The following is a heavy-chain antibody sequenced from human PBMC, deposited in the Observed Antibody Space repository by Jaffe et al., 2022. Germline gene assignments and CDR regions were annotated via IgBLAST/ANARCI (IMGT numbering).Heavy chain of an antibody. Sequence: EVQLLESGGGLVQPGGSLRLSCAASGFTFSTYAMAWVRQAPGKGLEGVSGIIDSGGDTYYADSVKGRFTISRDNSKNTLYLQMNSLRVEDTALYYCAKRGSSSRGSSYYMDVWGKGTTVTVSS. V-gene: IGHV3-23*01. CDR2: IIDSGGDT. CDR1: GFTFSTYA. D-gene: IGHD2-2*01. CDR3: AKRGSSSRGSSYYMDV. J-gene: IGHJ6*03.